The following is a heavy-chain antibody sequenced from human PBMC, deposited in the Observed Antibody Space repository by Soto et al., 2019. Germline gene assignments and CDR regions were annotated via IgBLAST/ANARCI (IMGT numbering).Heavy chain of an antibody. D-gene: IGHD3-22*01. J-gene: IGHJ4*02. V-gene: IGHV1-18*01. CDR3: ARGIPNYYYDSSGYYYGDY. CDR1: GYTFTSYG. Sequence: ASVKVSCKASGYTFTSYGISWVRQAPGQGLEWMGWISAYNGNTNYAQKLQGRVTMTTDTSTSTAYMELRSLRSDDTAVYYCARGIPNYYYDSSGYYYGDYWGQGTLVTVSS. CDR2: ISAYNGNT.